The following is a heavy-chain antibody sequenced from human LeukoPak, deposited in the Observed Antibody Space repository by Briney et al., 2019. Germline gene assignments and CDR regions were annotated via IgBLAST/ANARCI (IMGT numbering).Heavy chain of an antibody. Sequence: GGSLRLSCAASGFTFDDYAMHWVRQAPRKGLEGVSLISGDGGSTYYADSVKGRFTISRDNSKNSLYLQMNSLRTEDNALYYCAQDIGPIRFTAMVSGGMDVWGQGTTVTVSS. J-gene: IGHJ6*02. V-gene: IGHV3-43*02. CDR1: GFTFDDYA. CDR2: ISGDGGST. D-gene: IGHD5-18*01. CDR3: AQDIGPIRFTAMVSGGMDV.